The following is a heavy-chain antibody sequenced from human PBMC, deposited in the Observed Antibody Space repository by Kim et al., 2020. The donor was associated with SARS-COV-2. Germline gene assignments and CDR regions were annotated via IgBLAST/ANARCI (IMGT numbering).Heavy chain of an antibody. Sequence: GGSLRLSCTASGFNLKRSYMTWVRQAPGKGLEWVSAIYSGGTTVYPESVKGRFTISRDDSASILFLQMNSLRTEDTAVYFCARTKDYYYDSSGYLYWGQGALVTVSS. CDR3: ARTKDYYYDSSGYLY. V-gene: IGHV3-53*01. CDR1: GFNLKRSY. D-gene: IGHD3-22*01. J-gene: IGHJ4*02. CDR2: IYSGGTT.